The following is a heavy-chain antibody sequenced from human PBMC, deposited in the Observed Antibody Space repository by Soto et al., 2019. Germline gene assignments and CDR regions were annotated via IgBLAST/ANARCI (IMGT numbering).Heavy chain of an antibody. D-gene: IGHD2-8*01. CDR3: AISRPGYCTNGVSDTRNWFDP. V-gene: IGHV1-8*01. Sequence: SVKVSCKDSGYPFTSYDINWVRQATGQGLEWMGWMNPNSGNTGYAQKFQGRVTMTRNTSISTAYMELSRLRSEDTAVYYCAISRPGYCTNGVSDTRNWFDPWGQGTLVTVSS. CDR2: MNPNSGNT. J-gene: IGHJ5*02. CDR1: GYPFTSYD.